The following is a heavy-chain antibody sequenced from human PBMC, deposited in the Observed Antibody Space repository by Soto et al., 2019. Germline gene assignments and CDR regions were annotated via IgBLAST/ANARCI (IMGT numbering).Heavy chain of an antibody. J-gene: IGHJ3*02. D-gene: IGHD2-21*01. V-gene: IGHV4-31*03. CDR2: IYDSGRA. Sequence: PSETLSLTCSVSGDSVSSGGSYWSWVRQHPGRGLEWIGFIYDSGRAYYNPSLKSRVIVSVDTSQNQFSLKLSSVTAADTAVYYCARDNPSFPGANAFDIWGPGRMVTVS. CDR3: ARDNPSFPGANAFDI. CDR1: GDSVSSGGSY.